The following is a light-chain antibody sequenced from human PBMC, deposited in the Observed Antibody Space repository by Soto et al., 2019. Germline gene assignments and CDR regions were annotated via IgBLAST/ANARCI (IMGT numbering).Light chain of an antibody. CDR1: SSDVGGYNY. J-gene: IGLJ1*01. CDR3: SSYAGSNNYV. V-gene: IGLV2-8*01. CDR2: EVS. Sequence: QSALTQPPSASGSPRQSVTISCTGTSSDVGGYNYVSWYQQHPGKAPKLMIYEVSKRPSRVPDRFSGSKSGNRASLTVSGLQAEDEADYYCSSYAGSNNYVFGTGTQLTVL.